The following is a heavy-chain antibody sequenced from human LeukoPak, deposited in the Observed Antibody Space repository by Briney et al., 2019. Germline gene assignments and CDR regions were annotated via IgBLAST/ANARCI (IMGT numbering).Heavy chain of an antibody. Sequence: ASVKVSCTASGYTFTSYYIHWVRQAPGQGLEWMGIINPAGGSTTYAQKFQGSRLTLTRDTSTSTVYMELSSLRFEDTAVYYCARGRGVHDSHTYDYFDYWGQGSLVTVSS. D-gene: IGHD3-22*01. CDR1: GYTFTSYY. J-gene: IGHJ4*02. V-gene: IGHV1-46*01. CDR2: INPAGGST. CDR3: ARGRGVHDSHTYDYFDY.